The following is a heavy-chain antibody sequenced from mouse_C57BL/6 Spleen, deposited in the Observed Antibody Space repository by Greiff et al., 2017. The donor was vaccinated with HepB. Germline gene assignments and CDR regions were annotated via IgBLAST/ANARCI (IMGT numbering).Heavy chain of an antibody. CDR2: IDPETGGT. CDR3: TRWSTTVDY. CDR1: GYTFTDYE. Sequence: QVLLQQSGAELVRPGASVTLSCKASGYTFTDYEMHWVKQTPVHGLEWIGAIDPETGGTAYNQKCKGKAILTADKSSSTAYMELRSLTAEDSAVYYGTRWSTTVDYWGQGNTLTVSS. J-gene: IGHJ2*01. D-gene: IGHD1-1*01. V-gene: IGHV1-15*01.